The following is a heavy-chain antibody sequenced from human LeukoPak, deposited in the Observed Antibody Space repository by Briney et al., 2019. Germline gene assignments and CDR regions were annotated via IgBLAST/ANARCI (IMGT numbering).Heavy chain of an antibody. Sequence: ASVKVSCKASGGTFSSYAISWVRQAPGQGLEWMGGIIPIFGTANYAQKFQGRVTITTDESTSTAYMELSSLRSEDTAVYYCARVVVGAHGWFDPWGQGTLVTVSS. CDR1: GGTFSSYA. CDR3: ARVVVGAHGWFDP. CDR2: IIPIFGTA. J-gene: IGHJ5*02. V-gene: IGHV1-69*05. D-gene: IGHD1-26*01.